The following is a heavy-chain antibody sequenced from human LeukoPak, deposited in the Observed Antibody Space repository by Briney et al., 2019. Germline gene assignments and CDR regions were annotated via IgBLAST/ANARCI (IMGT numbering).Heavy chain of an antibody. D-gene: IGHD4-23*01. CDR2: RKQGSREK. CDR3: TRGRGGFAGGMDG. J-gene: IGHJ6*02. CDR1: GFSVSTTY. V-gene: IGHV3-7*01. Sequence: GASMTLSCTLSGFSVSTTYMSCVRPPGGEGLEWVADRKQGSREKYYGDSVKRRFTISRENAKNALYQQIKSRRAEDTAVYWWTRGRGGFAGGMDGGGQGTTVTVSS.